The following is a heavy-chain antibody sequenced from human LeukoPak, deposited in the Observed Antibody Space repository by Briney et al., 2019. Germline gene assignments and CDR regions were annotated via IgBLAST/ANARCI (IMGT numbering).Heavy chain of an antibody. CDR3: ASIFGVVMSALGSSDY. V-gene: IGHV4-39*01. D-gene: IGHD3-3*02. CDR1: GGSISSSTYY. Sequence: PSETLSLTCTVSGGSISSSTYYWGWIRQPPGKGLEWIGSIYYSGSTYYNPSLKSRVTISVDTSKNQFSLKLSSVTAADTAVYYCASIFGVVMSALGSSDYWGQGTLVTVSS. J-gene: IGHJ4*02. CDR2: IYYSGST.